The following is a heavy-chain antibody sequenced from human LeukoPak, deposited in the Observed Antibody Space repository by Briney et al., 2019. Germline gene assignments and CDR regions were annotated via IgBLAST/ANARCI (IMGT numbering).Heavy chain of an antibody. CDR1: GFTFDDYA. CDR2: INSDGSST. Sequence: GGSLRLSCAASGFTFDDYAMHWVRQAPGKGLVWVSRINSDGSSTSYADSVKGRFTISRDNAKNTLYLQMNSLRAEDTAVYYCASLGVRDFDYWGQGTLVTV. J-gene: IGHJ4*02. D-gene: IGHD4/OR15-4a*01. V-gene: IGHV3-74*01. CDR3: ASLGVRDFDY.